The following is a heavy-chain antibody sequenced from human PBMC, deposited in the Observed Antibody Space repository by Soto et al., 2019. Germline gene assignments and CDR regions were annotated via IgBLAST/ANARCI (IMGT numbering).Heavy chain of an antibody. Sequence: GGSLRLSCAASGFTFSSYWMSWVRQAPGKGLEWVANIKQDGSEKYYVDYVKGRFTISRDNAKNSLYLQMNSLRAEDTAVYYCARIVGATSPDAFDIWGQGTMVTVSS. J-gene: IGHJ3*02. CDR2: IKQDGSEK. CDR1: GFTFSSYW. D-gene: IGHD1-26*01. V-gene: IGHV3-7*03. CDR3: ARIVGATSPDAFDI.